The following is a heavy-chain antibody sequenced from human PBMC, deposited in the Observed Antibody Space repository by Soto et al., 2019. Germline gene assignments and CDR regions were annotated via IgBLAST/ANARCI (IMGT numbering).Heavy chain of an antibody. CDR3: AKDMKWGGMTTIHYFDS. CDR1: GFTADDYA. Sequence: EVQLVESGGGLVQPGRSLRLSCVASGFTADDYAMHWVRQAPGKGLEWVSGISSNSDTIDYADSVKGRFTISRDNVKNSLFLQMNSLRPEDTALYYCAKDMKWGGMTTIHYFDSWRQGTLVTVSS. V-gene: IGHV3-9*02. CDR2: ISSNSDTI. D-gene: IGHD4-17*01. J-gene: IGHJ4*02.